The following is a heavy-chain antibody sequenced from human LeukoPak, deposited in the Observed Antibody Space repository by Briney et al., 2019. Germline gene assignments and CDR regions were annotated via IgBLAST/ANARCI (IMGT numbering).Heavy chain of an antibody. V-gene: IGHV3-21*04. CDR2: ISSSSHI. D-gene: IGHD6-13*01. J-gene: IGHJ5*02. CDR3: AKDFFSYSSSWFAGFPFDP. Sequence: GGSLRLSCAASGFTFSSYSMNWVRQAPGKGLEWVSSISSSSHIYYADSVKGRFTISRDNAKNSLYLQMNSLRAEDTAVYYCAKDFFSYSSSWFAGFPFDPWGQGTLVTVSS. CDR1: GFTFSSYS.